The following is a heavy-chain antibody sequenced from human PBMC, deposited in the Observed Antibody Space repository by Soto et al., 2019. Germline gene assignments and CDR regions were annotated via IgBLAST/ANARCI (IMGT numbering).Heavy chain of an antibody. CDR1: GFTFSSYG. D-gene: IGHD1-26*01. J-gene: IGHJ4*02. CDR3: AKDEFPGGATKRVHYFDY. Sequence: QVQLVESGGGVVQPGRSLRLSCAASGFTFSSYGMHWVRQAPGKGLEWVAVISYDGSNKYYADSVKGRFTISRDNSKNTLYLQMNSLRAEDTAVYYCAKDEFPGGATKRVHYFDYWGQGTLVTVSS. V-gene: IGHV3-30*18. CDR2: ISYDGSNK.